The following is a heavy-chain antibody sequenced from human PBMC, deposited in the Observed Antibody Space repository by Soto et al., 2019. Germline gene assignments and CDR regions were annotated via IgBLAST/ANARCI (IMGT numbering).Heavy chain of an antibody. V-gene: IGHV3-21*01. CDR3: ANVGFGESLDRSDAFDI. CDR1: GFTFSSYS. Sequence: GGSLRLSCAASGFTFSSYSMNWVRQAPGKGLEWVSSISSSSSYIYYADSVKGRFTISRDNAKNSLYLQMNSLRAEDTAAYYCANVGFGESLDRSDAFDIWGQGTMVTVSS. D-gene: IGHD3-10*01. CDR2: ISSSSSYI. J-gene: IGHJ3*02.